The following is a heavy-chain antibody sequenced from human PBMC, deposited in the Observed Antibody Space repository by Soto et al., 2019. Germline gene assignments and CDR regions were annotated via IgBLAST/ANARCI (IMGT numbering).Heavy chain of an antibody. CDR2: ISSSSSTI. V-gene: IGHV3-48*02. D-gene: IGHD3-10*01. J-gene: IGHJ6*02. Sequence: PGGSLRLSCAASGFTFSSYSMNWVRQAPGKGREWVSYISSSSSTIYYADSVKGRFTISRDNAKNSLYLQMNSLRDEDAAVYYCARGEYYYGSGSYWQQYGMDVWGQGTTVTVSS. CDR3: ARGEYYYGSGSYWQQYGMDV. CDR1: GFTFSSYS.